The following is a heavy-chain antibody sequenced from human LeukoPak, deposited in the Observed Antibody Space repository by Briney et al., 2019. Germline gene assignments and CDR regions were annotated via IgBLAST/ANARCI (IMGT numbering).Heavy chain of an antibody. V-gene: IGHV4-4*07. CDR2: IYTTGRT. Sequence: PSETLSLTCTVSGGSISSYYWSWIRQPAGKGLEWIGRIYTTGRTNHNPSLKSRVTMSVDTSKKQFYLKLSSVTAADTAVYYCARDPQLGPFDYWGQGTLVTVSS. CDR3: ARDPQLGPFDY. D-gene: IGHD6-6*01. CDR1: GGSISSYY. J-gene: IGHJ4*02.